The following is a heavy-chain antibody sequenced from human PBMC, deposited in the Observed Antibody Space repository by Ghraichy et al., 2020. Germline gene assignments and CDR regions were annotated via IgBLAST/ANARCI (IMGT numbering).Heavy chain of an antibody. CDR3: AKHQDFWSGSSLDP. CDR1: GFTFSSYG. Sequence: GSLRLSCAASGFTFSSYGMSWVRQAPRKGLEWVSGISGSGGTTYYADSVKGRFTISRDKSKSMLYLHMNSLRAEDTAVYYCAKHQDFWSGSSLDPWGQGNLVTVSS. V-gene: IGHV3-23*01. D-gene: IGHD3-3*01. CDR2: ISGSGGTT. J-gene: IGHJ5*02.